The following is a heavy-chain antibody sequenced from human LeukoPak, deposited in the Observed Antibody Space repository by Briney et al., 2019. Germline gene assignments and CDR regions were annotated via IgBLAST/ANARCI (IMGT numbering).Heavy chain of an antibody. J-gene: IGHJ4*02. D-gene: IGHD4-23*01. Sequence: ASVKVSCKASGYTFTGYYMHWVRQAPGQGLEWMGWINPNSGGTNYAQKFQGRVTMTRDTSISTAYMELSSLRSEDTAVYYCARGDGYGGNGYYFDYWGQGTLVTVSS. CDR3: ARGDGYGGNGYYFDY. CDR2: INPNSGGT. V-gene: IGHV1-2*02. CDR1: GYTFTGYY.